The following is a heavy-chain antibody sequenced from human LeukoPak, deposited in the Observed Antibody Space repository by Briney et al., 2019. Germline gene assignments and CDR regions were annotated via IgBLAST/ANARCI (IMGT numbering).Heavy chain of an antibody. J-gene: IGHJ4*02. D-gene: IGHD3-9*01. Sequence: PSETLSLTCTVFGYSTSSGYYWGWIRQPPGKGLEWIGSIYHSGSTYYNPSLKSRVTISVDTSKNQFSLKVTSVTAADTAVYYCARRTTYFGWLPSESPSCFDYWGQGTLVTVSS. CDR3: ARRTTYFGWLPSESPSCFDY. CDR2: IYHSGST. CDR1: GYSTSSGYY. V-gene: IGHV4-38-2*02.